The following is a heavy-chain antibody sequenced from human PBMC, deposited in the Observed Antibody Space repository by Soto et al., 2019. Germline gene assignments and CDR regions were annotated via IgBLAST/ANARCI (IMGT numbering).Heavy chain of an antibody. D-gene: IGHD3-16*01. Sequence: GASVKVSCKASGYTFTGYYMHWVRQAPGQGLEWMGWMNPNSGGTNYAQKFQGRVTMTRDTSISTAYMELSRLRSDDTAVYYCARDNNRGDDGGYYDYCYGMDVCGQGTTVTVSS. V-gene: IGHV1-2*02. CDR2: MNPNSGGT. CDR3: ARDNNRGDDGGYYDYCYGMDV. J-gene: IGHJ6*02. CDR1: GYTFTGYY.